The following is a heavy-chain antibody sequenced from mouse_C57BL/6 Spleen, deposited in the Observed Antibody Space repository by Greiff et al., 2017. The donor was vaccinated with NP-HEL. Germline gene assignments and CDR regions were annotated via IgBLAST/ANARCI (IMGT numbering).Heavy chain of an antibody. CDR3: ARMRLRLQYYFDY. CDR2: INPNNGGT. D-gene: IGHD2-4*01. Sequence: VQLQQSGPELVKPGASVKIPCKASGYTFTDYNMDWVKQSHGKSLEWIGDINPNNGGTIYNQKFKGQATLTVDKSSSTAYMELLSLTSEDTAVYYCARMRLRLQYYFDYWGQGTTLTVSS. V-gene: IGHV1-18*01. J-gene: IGHJ2*01. CDR1: GYTFTDYN.